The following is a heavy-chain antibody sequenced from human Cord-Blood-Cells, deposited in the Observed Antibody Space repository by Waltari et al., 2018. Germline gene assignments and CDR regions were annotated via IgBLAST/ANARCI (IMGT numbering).Heavy chain of an antibody. V-gene: IGHV1-2*02. CDR2: INPNSGGT. D-gene: IGHD1-1*01. CDR3: ARDSGTGTTKFDFDY. CDR1: GYTFTGYY. J-gene: IGHJ4*02. Sequence: QVQLVQSGAEGKKPGASVKVSCKASGYTFTGYYMHWVRQAPGQGLEWMGWINPNSGGTNYAQKFQGRVTMTRDTSISTAYMELSRLRSDDTAVYYCARDSGTGTTKFDFDYWGQGTLVTVSS.